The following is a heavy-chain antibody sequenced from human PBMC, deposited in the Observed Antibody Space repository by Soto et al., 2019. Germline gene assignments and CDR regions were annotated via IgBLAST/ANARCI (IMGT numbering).Heavy chain of an antibody. CDR2: IYYTGST. CDR1: GGSVSSGNYY. D-gene: IGHD2-15*01. Sequence: SETLSLTCSVSGGSVSSGNYYWSWIRQPPGKGLEWIGYIYYTGSTNYNPSLKSRVTISVDTSKNQFSLTLSSVTAADTAVYYCASALYGSRGRCSFDPWGQGTLVTVSS. V-gene: IGHV4-61*01. CDR3: ASALYGSRGRCSFDP. J-gene: IGHJ5*02.